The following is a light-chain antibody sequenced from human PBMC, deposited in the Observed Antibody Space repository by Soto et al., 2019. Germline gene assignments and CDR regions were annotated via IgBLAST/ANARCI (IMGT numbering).Light chain of an antibody. V-gene: IGKV3-15*01. CDR3: QQYNNGTPWT. CDR2: GAF. J-gene: IGKJ1*01. Sequence: EIGVTKSPYTLSVSPGERVTLSCRASQSVSSNLAWYQQKVGQAPRLLIYGAFTRATGIPARFSGSGSGTEFTLTISSLQSEDFAVYYCQQYNNGTPWTFGQGTKVDIK. CDR1: QSVSSN.